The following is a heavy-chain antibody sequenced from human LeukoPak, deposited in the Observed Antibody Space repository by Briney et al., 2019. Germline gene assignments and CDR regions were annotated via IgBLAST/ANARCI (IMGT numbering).Heavy chain of an antibody. CDR2: IYTSGST. CDR1: GGSISSGSYY. V-gene: IGHV4-61*02. CDR3: AREPIVGATMYNDAFDI. D-gene: IGHD1-26*01. J-gene: IGHJ3*02. Sequence: PSETLSLTCTVSGGSISSGSYYWSWIRQPAGKGLEWIGRIYTSGSTNYNPSLKSRVTISVDTSKNQLSLKLSSVTAADTAVYYCAREPIVGATMYNDAFDIWGQGTMVTVSS.